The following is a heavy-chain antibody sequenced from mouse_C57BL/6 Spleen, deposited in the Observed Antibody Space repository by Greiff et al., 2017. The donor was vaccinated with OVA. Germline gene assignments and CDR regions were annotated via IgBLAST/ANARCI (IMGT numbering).Heavy chain of an antibody. Sequence: QVQLKESGAELVRPGASVKLSCKASGYTFTDYYINWVKQRPGQGLEWIARIYPGSGNTYYNEKFKGKATLTAEKSSSTAYMQLSSLTSEDSAVYFCARYNYGSSYGYFDYWGQGTTLTVSS. CDR3: ARYNYGSSYGYFDY. D-gene: IGHD1-1*01. V-gene: IGHV1-76*01. CDR1: GYTFTDYY. J-gene: IGHJ2*01. CDR2: IYPGSGNT.